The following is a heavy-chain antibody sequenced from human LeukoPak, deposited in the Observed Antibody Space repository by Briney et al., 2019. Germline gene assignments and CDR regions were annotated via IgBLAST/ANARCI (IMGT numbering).Heavy chain of an antibody. J-gene: IGHJ4*02. CDR1: GGPISGYY. CDR3: ARHPFATPFDY. D-gene: IGHD2-15*01. V-gene: IGHV4-59*08. CDR2: MYETGHT. Sequence: SETLSLTCSVSGGPISGYYWSWIRQPPGQGLEWIGYMYETGHTMYNSSLKSRVTMSLDTSKNHFSLSLSSVTAADTAVYYCARHPFATPFDYWGPGTLVTVSS.